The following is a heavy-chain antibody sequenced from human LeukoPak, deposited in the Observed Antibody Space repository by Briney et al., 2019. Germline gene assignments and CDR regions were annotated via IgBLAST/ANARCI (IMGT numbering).Heavy chain of an antibody. CDR1: GGSISSNSHY. J-gene: IGHJ4*02. CDR3: ARMSNMGGRYSGYDYPFDY. V-gene: IGHV4-39*07. CDR2: IYSSGTT. Sequence: SETLSLTCIVSGGSISSNSHYWGWIRQPPGKGLEWIGSIYSSGTTYYNSSLKSRVTISVDTSKNQFSLKLSSVTAADTAVYYCARMSNMGGRYSGYDYPFDYWGQGTLVTVSS. D-gene: IGHD5-12*01.